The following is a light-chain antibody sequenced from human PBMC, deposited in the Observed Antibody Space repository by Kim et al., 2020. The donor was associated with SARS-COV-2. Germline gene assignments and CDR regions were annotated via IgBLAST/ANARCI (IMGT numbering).Light chain of an antibody. V-gene: IGKV3-15*01. CDR2: GAS. Sequence: AAGESTPRSCRASRGFSSNLARYQEKTGKAPRLLMCGASTRAAGIPARFSGSGSGTEFTLTISSLQSEDFGLYYCQQYNNWPPWTFGQGTKVDIK. J-gene: IGKJ1*01. CDR3: QQYNNWPPWT. CDR1: RGFSSN.